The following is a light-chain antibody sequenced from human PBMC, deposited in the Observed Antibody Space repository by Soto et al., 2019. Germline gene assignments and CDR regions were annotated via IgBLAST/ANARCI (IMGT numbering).Light chain of an antibody. V-gene: IGKV1-5*03. CDR1: ENISSW. J-gene: IGKJ1*01. CDR3: QQYDSYWT. Sequence: DTQMTHSFSPVCASRRHRVTISSRASENISSWLAWYQQKPGKAPKLLIYKASTLESGVPSRFSGSGSGTEFTLTITSLQPDDFATYYCQQYDSYWTFGQGTKVEIK. CDR2: KAS.